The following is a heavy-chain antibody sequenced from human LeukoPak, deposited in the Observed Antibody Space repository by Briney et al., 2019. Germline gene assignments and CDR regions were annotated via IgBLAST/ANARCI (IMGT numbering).Heavy chain of an antibody. CDR2: ISVSGGST. CDR1: GFTFSNYA. J-gene: IGHJ4*02. V-gene: IGHV3-23*01. Sequence: GGSLRLSCAAAGFTFSNYARKGGRQAPGKGVGWGSGISVSGGSTYYAGSVKGGFTTSRDNSTTTLYLQMNSLSAEDTAVYYCAKDRYSSGWPFDYCGQGTLVTVSS. D-gene: IGHD6-19*01. CDR3: AKDRYSSGWPFDY.